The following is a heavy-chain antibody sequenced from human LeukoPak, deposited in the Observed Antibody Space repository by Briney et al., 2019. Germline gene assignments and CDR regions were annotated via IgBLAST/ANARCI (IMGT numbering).Heavy chain of an antibody. D-gene: IGHD6-19*01. Sequence: PGGSLRLSCAASGFTFSSYAMSWVRQAPGKGLEWVSAISGSGGSTYYADSVKGRFTISRDNSMNTLYLQMNSLRAEDTAVYYCAKHSSSGWFMITDYFDYWGQGTLVTVSS. CDR2: ISGSGGST. CDR1: GFTFSSYA. V-gene: IGHV3-23*01. J-gene: IGHJ4*02. CDR3: AKHSSSGWFMITDYFDY.